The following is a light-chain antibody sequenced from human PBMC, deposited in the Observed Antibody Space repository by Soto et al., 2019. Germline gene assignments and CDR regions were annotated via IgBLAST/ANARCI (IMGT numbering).Light chain of an antibody. Sequence: DIQMTQSPSTLSASVGDRVTITCRASQSITSWLAWFQQKPGQAPKLLIYDVSTLERGVPSRFSGSGSGTEFTLTISSLQTDDFATYYCQQYNGYSYTFGQGTKLEIK. CDR1: QSITSW. CDR2: DVS. V-gene: IGKV1-5*01. CDR3: QQYNGYSYT. J-gene: IGKJ2*01.